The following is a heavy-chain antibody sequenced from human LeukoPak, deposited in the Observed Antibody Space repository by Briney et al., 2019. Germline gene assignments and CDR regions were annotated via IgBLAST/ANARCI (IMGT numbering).Heavy chain of an antibody. CDR3: ARGYPNYYGSGPNDY. D-gene: IGHD3-10*01. V-gene: IGHV1-8*01. Sequence: ASVKVSCKASGYTFTSYDINWVRQATGLGLEWMGWMNPNSGNTGYAQKFQGRVTMTRNTSISTAYMELSSLRSEDTAVYYCARGYPNYYGSGPNDYWGQGTLVTVSS. J-gene: IGHJ4*02. CDR1: GYTFTSYD. CDR2: MNPNSGNT.